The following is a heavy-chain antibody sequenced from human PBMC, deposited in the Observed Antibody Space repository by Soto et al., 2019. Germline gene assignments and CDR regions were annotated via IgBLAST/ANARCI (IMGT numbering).Heavy chain of an antibody. CDR1: GGTFSSYA. Sequence: QVQLVQSGAEVKKPGSSVKVSCKASGGTFSSYAISWVRQAPGQGLEWMGGIIHIFGTANYAQKFQGRVTITGDESTSTAYMELSSLRSEDTAVYYCATGPTPTEEEWLGLDYWGQGTLVTVSS. J-gene: IGHJ4*02. CDR2: IIHIFGTA. V-gene: IGHV1-69*12. CDR3: ATGPTPTEEEWLGLDY. D-gene: IGHD6-19*01.